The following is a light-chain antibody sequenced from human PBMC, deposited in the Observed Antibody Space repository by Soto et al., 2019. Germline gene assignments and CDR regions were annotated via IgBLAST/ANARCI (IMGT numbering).Light chain of an antibody. J-gene: IGLJ1*01. Sequence: QSALTQPASVSGSPGQSITISCTGTSSDVGIYDYVSWYQQHPGKAPKLIISEVSDRPSGVSNRFSGSKSGNTASLTISGLQAEDEADYYCSSYTSSSTYVFGTGPKLTVL. CDR1: SSDVGIYDY. CDR2: EVS. V-gene: IGLV2-14*01. CDR3: SSYTSSSTYV.